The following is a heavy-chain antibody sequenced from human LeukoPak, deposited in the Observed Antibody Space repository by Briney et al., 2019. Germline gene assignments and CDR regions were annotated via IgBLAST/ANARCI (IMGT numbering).Heavy chain of an antibody. J-gene: IGHJ4*02. V-gene: IGHV3-30*18. D-gene: IGHD2-15*01. CDR1: GFTFSSYG. CDR3: AKERVVVVVAATLIDY. Sequence: GSLRLSCAASGFTFSSYGMHWVRQAPGKGLEWVAVISYDGSNKYYADSVKGRFTISRDNSKNTLYLQMNSLRAEDTAVYYCAKERVVVVVAATLIDYWGQGTLVTVSS. CDR2: ISYDGSNK.